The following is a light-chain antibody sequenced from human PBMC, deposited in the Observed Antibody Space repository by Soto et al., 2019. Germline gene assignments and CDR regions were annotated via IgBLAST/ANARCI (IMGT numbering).Light chain of an antibody. CDR2: DVS. CDR3: SSFTSSSPRV. J-gene: IGLJ1*01. Sequence: QSALTQPASVSGSPGQSITISCTGTRSDVGGYDYVSWYQQHPGKAPKLIIYDVSYRPAGISSRLSASRSGSTASLTISWLQAEDESDYYCSSFTSSSPRVFGTGTKVTVL. V-gene: IGLV2-14*03. CDR1: RSDVGGYDY.